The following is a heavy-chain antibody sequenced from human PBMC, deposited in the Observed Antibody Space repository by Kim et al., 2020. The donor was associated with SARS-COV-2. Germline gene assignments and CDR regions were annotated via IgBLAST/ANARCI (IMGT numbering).Heavy chain of an antibody. V-gene: IGHV3-66*01. CDR3: ARDQKDY. CDR2: SGGST. J-gene: IGHJ4*02. Sequence: SGGSTYYADSVKGRFTISRDNSKNTLYLQMNSLRAEDTAVYYCARDQKDYWGQGTLVTVSS.